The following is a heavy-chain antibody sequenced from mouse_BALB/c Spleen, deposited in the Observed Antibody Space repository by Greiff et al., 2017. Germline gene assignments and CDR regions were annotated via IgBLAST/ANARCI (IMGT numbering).Heavy chain of an antibody. CDR2: IWSGGST. J-gene: IGHJ3*01. V-gene: IGHV2-2*02. D-gene: IGHD2-4*01. CDR1: GFSLTSYG. CDR3: ARNPLYDYDGEFAY. Sequence: QVHVKQSGPGLVQPSQSLSITCTVSGFSLTSYGVHWVRQSPGKGLEWLGVIWSGGSTDYNAAFISRLSISKDNSKSQVFFKMNSLQANDTAIYYCARNPLYDYDGEFAYWGQGTLVTVSA.